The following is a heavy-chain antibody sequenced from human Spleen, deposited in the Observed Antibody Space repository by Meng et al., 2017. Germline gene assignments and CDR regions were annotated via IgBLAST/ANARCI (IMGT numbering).Heavy chain of an antibody. CDR1: XXSVRXGGYX. D-gene: IGHD3/OR15-3a*01. V-gene: IGHV4-61*08. CDR3: ARDLLGANDDFYANWFDP. CDR2: IYYTGST. Sequence: PLXXSVPGLXXPPXXXPLXXXVSXXSVRXGGYXXXWIRQPPGKGLEXIGYIYYTGSTNYNPSLKSRVTVSLDTSKNQFSLKLNSVTAADTAVYFCARDLLGANDDFYANWFDPWGQGTLVTVSS. J-gene: IGHJ5*02.